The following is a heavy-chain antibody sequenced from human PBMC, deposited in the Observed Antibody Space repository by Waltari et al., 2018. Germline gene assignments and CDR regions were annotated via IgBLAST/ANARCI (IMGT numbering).Heavy chain of an antibody. Sequence: EVQLVESGGGLIKPGGSLRLSCAASGFTFSNAWMSWVRQAPGKGREAVGRIKSKTDGGTTDYAAPVKGRFTISRDDSKNTLYLQMNSLKMEDTAVYYCTTDPQVKLELREGNWYFDLWGRGTLVTVSS. CDR2: IKSKTDGGTT. J-gene: IGHJ2*01. D-gene: IGHD1-7*01. V-gene: IGHV3-15*01. CDR1: GFTFSNAW. CDR3: TTDPQVKLELREGNWYFDL.